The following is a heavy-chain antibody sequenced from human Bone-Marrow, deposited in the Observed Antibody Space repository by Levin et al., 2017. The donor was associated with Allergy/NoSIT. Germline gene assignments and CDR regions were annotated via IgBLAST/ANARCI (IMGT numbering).Heavy chain of an antibody. CDR2: IKEDGSEK. D-gene: IGHD2-15*01. Sequence: GGSLRLSCTASGFTFSSYWMKWVRQAPGKGLEWVASIKEDGSEKTYVDSVKGRFTVSRDNAKNSLYLQMGSLRAEDTAVYYCLGGAYWGQGTLVTVSS. V-gene: IGHV3-7*01. J-gene: IGHJ4*02. CDR3: LGGAY. CDR1: GFTFSSYW.